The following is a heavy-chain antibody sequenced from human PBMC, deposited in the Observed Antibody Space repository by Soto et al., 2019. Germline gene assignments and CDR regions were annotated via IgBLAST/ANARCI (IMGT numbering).Heavy chain of an antibody. CDR1: GGTFSSYA. J-gene: IGHJ6*02. Sequence: QVQLVQSGAEVKKPGSSVKVSCKASGGTFSSYAISWVRQAPGQGLEWMGGIIPMFGTANYAQKFQGRVTITADKSTTTAYMELSRLRSADTAVYYCASSSIVVLPGALEYSYDMDVWSQGTTVTVSS. CDR3: ASSSIVVLPGALEYSYDMDV. CDR2: IIPMFGTA. D-gene: IGHD2-2*01. V-gene: IGHV1-69*06.